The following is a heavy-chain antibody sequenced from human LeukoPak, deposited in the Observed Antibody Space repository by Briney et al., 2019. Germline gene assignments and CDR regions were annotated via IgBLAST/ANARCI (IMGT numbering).Heavy chain of an antibody. D-gene: IGHD3-10*01. CDR1: GFTFSHYW. Sequence: PGGSLRLSCAASGFTFSHYWMSWVRLAPGKGLEWVANIKHDGSQKEHVDSVKGRFTISRDNAKNSLFLQMNSLRAEDTAVYFCARDSSRGDFEYWGQGTLVTVSS. J-gene: IGHJ4*02. CDR2: IKHDGSQK. V-gene: IGHV3-7*01. CDR3: ARDSSRGDFEY.